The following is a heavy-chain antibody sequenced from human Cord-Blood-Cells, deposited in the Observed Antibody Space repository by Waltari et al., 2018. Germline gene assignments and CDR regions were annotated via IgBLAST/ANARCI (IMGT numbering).Heavy chain of an antibody. CDR3: ARDSGLLGYCSSTSCYNWFDP. Sequence: QVQLVQSGAEVKKPGASVKVSCKASGYTFTGYYMHWVRQAPGQGLEWMGWINPNSGGTNYAQKFQGRVTMTRDTSISTAYMELSRLRSDDTAVYYCARDSGLLGYCSSTSCYNWFDPWGQGTLVTVSS. CDR2: INPNSGGT. D-gene: IGHD2-2*01. J-gene: IGHJ5*02. V-gene: IGHV1-2*02. CDR1: GYTFTGYY.